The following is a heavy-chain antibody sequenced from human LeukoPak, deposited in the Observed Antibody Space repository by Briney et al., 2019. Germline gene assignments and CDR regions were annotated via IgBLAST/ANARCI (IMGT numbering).Heavy chain of an antibody. J-gene: IGHJ4*02. V-gene: IGHV4-39*01. Sequence: SETLSLTCTVSGGSISSSSHYWGWIRQPPGTGLEWIGSIYYSGSTYYNPSLKSRVTISVDTSKNQFSLKLSSVTAADTAVYYCARRYYYDSSGYYHDYWGQGTLVTVSS. CDR3: ARRYYYDSSGYYHDY. D-gene: IGHD3-22*01. CDR1: GGSISSSSHY. CDR2: IYYSGST.